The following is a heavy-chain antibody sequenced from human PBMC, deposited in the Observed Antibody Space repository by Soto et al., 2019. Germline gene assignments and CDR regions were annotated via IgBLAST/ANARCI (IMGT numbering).Heavy chain of an antibody. CDR1: GYTFTSYG. J-gene: IGHJ6*02. Sequence: ASVKVSCKASGYTFTSYGISWVRQAPGQGLEWMGWISAYNGNTNYAQKLQGRVTMTTDTSTSTAYMELRSLRSDDTAVYYCARDLAASSWYHTYYYDGMYVWGQGNTVTVSS. CDR2: ISAYNGNT. CDR3: ARDLAASSWYHTYYYDGMYV. V-gene: IGHV1-18*01. D-gene: IGHD6-13*01.